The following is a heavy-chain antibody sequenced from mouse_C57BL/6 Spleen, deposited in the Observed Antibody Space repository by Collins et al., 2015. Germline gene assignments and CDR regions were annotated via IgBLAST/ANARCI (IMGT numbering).Heavy chain of an antibody. Sequence: QVQLQQPGAELVKPGASVKMSCKASGYTFTSYWITWVKQRPGQGLEWIGEINPGSGSTNYNEKFRSKATLTVDTSSSTAYMQLSSLTSEDSAVYYCARKGWLLDSHYAMDYWGQGTSVIVSS. J-gene: IGHJ4*01. CDR1: GYTFTSYW. CDR3: ARKGWLLDSHYAMDY. V-gene: IGHV1-55*01. CDR2: INPGSGST. D-gene: IGHD2-3*01.